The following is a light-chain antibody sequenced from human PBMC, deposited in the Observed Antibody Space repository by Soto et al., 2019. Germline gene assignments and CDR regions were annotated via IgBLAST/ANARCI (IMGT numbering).Light chain of an antibody. CDR3: QQYGSSPALT. Sequence: EIVLTQSPGTVSLSPGERATLSCRASQSVSSNNLAWYQQKPGQAPRLLIYGASSRATGIPDRFSGSGSGTDFTLTISRLEPEDFAAYYCQQYGSSPALTFGGGTKVDI. CDR1: QSVSSNN. CDR2: GAS. V-gene: IGKV3-20*01. J-gene: IGKJ4*01.